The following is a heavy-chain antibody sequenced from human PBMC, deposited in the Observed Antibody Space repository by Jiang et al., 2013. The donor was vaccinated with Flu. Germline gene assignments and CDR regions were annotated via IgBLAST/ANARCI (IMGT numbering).Heavy chain of an antibody. D-gene: IGHD2-2*02. J-gene: IGHJ4*02. V-gene: IGHV6-1*01. Sequence: QTLSLTCAISGDSVSSKSVAWNWIRQSPSRGLEWLGRTYYRPKWYNDYAVSVKSRITINPDTSKNQFSLQLNSVTPEDTAVYYCARNSFLQYTLYFDCWGQGTLVTVSS. CDR2: TYYRPKWYN. CDR3: ARNSFLQYTLYFDC. CDR1: GDSVSSKSVA.